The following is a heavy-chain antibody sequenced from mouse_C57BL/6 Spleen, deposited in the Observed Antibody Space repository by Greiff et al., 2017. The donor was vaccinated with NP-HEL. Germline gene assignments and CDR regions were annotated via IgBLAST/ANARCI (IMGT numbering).Heavy chain of an antibody. CDR3: AHHYYGSSYGYFDY. CDR2: IYPGDGDT. D-gene: IGHD1-1*01. J-gene: IGHJ2*01. V-gene: IGHV1-82*01. Sequence: QVQLQQSGPELVKPGASVKISCKASGYAFSSSWMNWVKQRPGKGLEWIGRIYPGDGDTNYNGKFKGKATLTADKSSSTAYMQLSSLTSEDSAVYFCAHHYYGSSYGYFDYWGKGTTLTVSS. CDR1: GYAFSSSW.